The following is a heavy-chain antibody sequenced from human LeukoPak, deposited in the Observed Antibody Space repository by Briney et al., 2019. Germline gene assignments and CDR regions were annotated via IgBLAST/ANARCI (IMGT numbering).Heavy chain of an antibody. CDR3: TKDHISCVGAGCLLHED. V-gene: IGHV3-23*01. Sequence: GGSLRLSCVASGFSFNRFAMSWVRQAPGKGLEWVSSVSGSGGTTWHAESVKGRFTISKDNSKSTMFLQLNSLRAEDTAVYYCTKDHISCVGAGCLLHEDWGQGTLVTVSS. CDR2: VSGSGGTT. CDR1: GFSFNRFA. J-gene: IGHJ4*02. D-gene: IGHD3-9*01.